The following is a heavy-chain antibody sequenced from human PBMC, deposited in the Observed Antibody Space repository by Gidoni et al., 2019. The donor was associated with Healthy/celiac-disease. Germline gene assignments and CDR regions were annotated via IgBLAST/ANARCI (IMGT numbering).Heavy chain of an antibody. D-gene: IGHD6-19*01. CDR1: GFTFSSYS. J-gene: IGHJ4*02. CDR2: ISSSSSYI. CDR3: ARGVAVAGQFDY. Sequence: EVQLVESGGGLVKPGGSLRLSCAASGFTFSSYSMNWVRQAPGKGLEWVSSISSSSSYIYYADSVKGRFTISRDNAKNSLYLQMNSLRAEDTAVYYCARGVAVAGQFDYWGQGTLVTVSS. V-gene: IGHV3-21*01.